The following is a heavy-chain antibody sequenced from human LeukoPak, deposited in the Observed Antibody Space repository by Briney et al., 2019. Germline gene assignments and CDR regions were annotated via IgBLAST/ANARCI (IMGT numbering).Heavy chain of an antibody. CDR1: GFTFSSYA. D-gene: IGHD6-19*01. CDR2: ISGSGGDT. CDR3: ARVDTWGSGWPVGYY. Sequence: PGGSLRLSCAASGFTFSSYATSWVRQAPGKGLEWVSAISGSGGDTYYADSVKGRFTISRDNSKNTLYLQMNSLRAEDTAVYYCARVDTWGSGWPVGYYWGQGALVTVSS. V-gene: IGHV3-23*01. J-gene: IGHJ4*02.